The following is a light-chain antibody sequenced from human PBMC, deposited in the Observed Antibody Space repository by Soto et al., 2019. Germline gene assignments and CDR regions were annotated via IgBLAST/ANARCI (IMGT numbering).Light chain of an antibody. CDR2: DVT. CDR1: SSDVGGYKY. V-gene: IGLV2-11*01. Sequence: QSALTQPRSVSGSPGQSVTISCSGTSSDVGGYKYVSWYQHHPGKAPKLIIFDVTRRPSGVPDRLSGSKSGNTASLTISGLQVDDEAAYYCCSFAGTAWVFGGGTKVTVL. J-gene: IGLJ3*02. CDR3: CSFAGTAWV.